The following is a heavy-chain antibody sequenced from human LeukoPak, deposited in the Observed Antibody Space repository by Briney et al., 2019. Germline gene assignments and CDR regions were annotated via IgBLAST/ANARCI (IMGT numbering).Heavy chain of an antibody. CDR2: ISGSGGST. Sequence: PGGSLRPSCAASGFTFSSYAMSWVRQAPGKGLEWVSAISGSGGSTYYADSVKGRFTISRDNSRNTLYLQMNSLRAEDTAVYYCAKVLWFGELLPFDYWGQGTLVTVSS. D-gene: IGHD3-10*01. CDR3: AKVLWFGELLPFDY. J-gene: IGHJ4*02. CDR1: GFTFSSYA. V-gene: IGHV3-23*01.